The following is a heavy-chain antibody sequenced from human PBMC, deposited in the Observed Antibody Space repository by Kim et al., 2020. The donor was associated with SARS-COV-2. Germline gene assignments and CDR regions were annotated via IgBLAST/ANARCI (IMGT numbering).Heavy chain of an antibody. V-gene: IGHV4-31*02. D-gene: IGHD3-9*01. Sequence: SRVTISVGTSKNQFSLKLSSVTAADTAVYYCARDGLYYDILTGYQGAFDIWGQGTMVTVSS. J-gene: IGHJ3*02. CDR3: ARDGLYYDILTGYQGAFDI.